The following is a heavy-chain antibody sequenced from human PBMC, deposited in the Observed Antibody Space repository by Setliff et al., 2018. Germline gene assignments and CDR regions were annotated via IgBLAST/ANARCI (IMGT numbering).Heavy chain of an antibody. D-gene: IGHD2-15*01. V-gene: IGHV3-7*01. J-gene: IGHJ5*02. Sequence: GGSLRLSCAASGFSFRSYWMAWVRQAPGKGLEWVANTKEDGSEKYYVDSVKGRFTISRDNAENTLYLQMNSLRAEDTAVYYCTIVNGGYCNGGNCYADDRWGQGTRVTVSS. CDR2: TKEDGSEK. CDR3: TIVNGGYCNGGNCYADDR. CDR1: GFSFRSYW.